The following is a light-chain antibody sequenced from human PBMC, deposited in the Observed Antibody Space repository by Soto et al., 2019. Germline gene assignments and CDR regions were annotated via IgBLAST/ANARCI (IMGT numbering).Light chain of an antibody. CDR3: CSYAGSYTLA. CDR1: SSDVGGYNY. CDR2: DVI. V-gene: IGLV2-11*01. Sequence: QSALTQPRSVSGSPGQSVTISCTGTSSDVGGYNYVSWYQHHPGKVPKLMIYDVIKRPSGVPDRFSGSKSVVTASLTISGLQPEDEADYYCCSYAGSYTLAFGGGTKLTVL. J-gene: IGLJ2*01.